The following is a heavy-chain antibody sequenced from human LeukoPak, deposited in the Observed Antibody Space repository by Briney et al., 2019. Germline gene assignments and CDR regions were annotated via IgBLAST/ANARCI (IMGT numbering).Heavy chain of an antibody. V-gene: IGHV4-38-2*01. CDR2: IYYTGNT. Sequence: SETLSLTCGASGDSFTGYYGGWFRQPPGKGLEWIGNIYYTGNTYYNSSLKSRVTISLDTSKNQFSLTLSSVTAADTAVYFCARGPYSYDSSGAFDIWGQGTMVTVSS. J-gene: IGHJ3*02. CDR1: GDSFTGYY. D-gene: IGHD3-22*01. CDR3: ARGPYSYDSSGAFDI.